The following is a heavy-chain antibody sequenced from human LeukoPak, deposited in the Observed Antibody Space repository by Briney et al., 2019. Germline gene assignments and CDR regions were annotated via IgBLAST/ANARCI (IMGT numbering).Heavy chain of an antibody. D-gene: IGHD5-18*01. CDR1: GFTFSSYW. CDR3: ARGGGYSYGYPDY. V-gene: IGHV3-74*01. CDR2: INSDGSST. J-gene: IGHJ4*02. Sequence: GGSLRLSCAASGFTFSSYWMHWVRQAPGKGLVWVSRINSDGSSTSYADSVKGRFTISRDNAKNTPYLQMNSLRAEDTAVYYCARGGGYSYGYPDYWGQGTLVTVSS.